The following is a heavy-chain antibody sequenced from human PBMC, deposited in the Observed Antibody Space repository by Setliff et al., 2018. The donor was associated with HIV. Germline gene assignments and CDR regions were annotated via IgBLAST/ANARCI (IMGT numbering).Heavy chain of an antibody. J-gene: IGHJ4*02. CDR1: GGTFSSYA. V-gene: IGHV1-46*03. CDR2: INPSGGST. D-gene: IGHD2-2*01. CDR3: ARVWPRGLISFYGY. Sequence: ASVKVSCKASGGTFSSYAISWVRQAPGQGLEWMGIINPSGGSTTYAQKFQGRVTMTRDTSTSTVYMELSSLRSEDTAVYYCARVWPRGLISFYGYWGQGTLVTVSS.